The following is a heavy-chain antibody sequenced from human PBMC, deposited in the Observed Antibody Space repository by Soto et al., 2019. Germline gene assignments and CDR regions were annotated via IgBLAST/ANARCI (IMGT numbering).Heavy chain of an antibody. CDR1: GGSISSGDDY. V-gene: IGHV4-30-4*01. Sequence: QVQLQESGPGLVKPSQTLSLTCTVSGGSISSGDDYWSWIRQPPGKGLEWIGYIYHSGATYYNPSLQSRVTISVDRPKNQFSLKLNSVTAAATAVYYCARVRGDVAFDYWGQGTLVTVSS. D-gene: IGHD3-10*01. J-gene: IGHJ4*02. CDR2: IYHSGAT. CDR3: ARVRGDVAFDY.